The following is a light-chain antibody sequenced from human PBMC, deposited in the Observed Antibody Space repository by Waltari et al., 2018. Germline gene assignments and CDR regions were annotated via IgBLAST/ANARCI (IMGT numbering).Light chain of an antibody. CDR3: CSYVRNVTWV. Sequence: QSALTQPASVSGSPGQSITLPCIGTRIDVGGYSFVSWYQQHPGKAPKLMIYEDSKRPAGVSNRLSGLKTGNTASLTISGLQAEDEADYYCCSYVRNVTWVFGGGTKLTVL. CDR2: EDS. V-gene: IGLV2-23*01. J-gene: IGLJ3*02. CDR1: RIDVGGYSF.